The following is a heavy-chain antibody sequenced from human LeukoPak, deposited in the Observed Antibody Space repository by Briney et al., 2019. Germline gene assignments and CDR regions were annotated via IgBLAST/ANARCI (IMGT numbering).Heavy chain of an antibody. D-gene: IGHD5-18*01. Sequence: SETPSLTCAVYGGSFSGYYWSWIRQPPGKGLEWIGEINHSGSTNYNPSLKSRVIISVDTSKNQFSLKLSSVTAADTAVYYCARQRGYSYGYDQFFDYWGQGTLVTVSS. V-gene: IGHV4-34*01. CDR3: ARQRGYSYGYDQFFDY. J-gene: IGHJ4*02. CDR1: GGSFSGYY. CDR2: INHSGST.